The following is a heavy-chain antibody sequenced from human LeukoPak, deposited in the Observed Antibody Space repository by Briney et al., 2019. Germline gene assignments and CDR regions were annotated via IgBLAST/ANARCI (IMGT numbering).Heavy chain of an antibody. V-gene: IGHV1-18*01. CDR3: ARGHSGSYRGY. CDR1: EYTFTSYD. D-gene: IGHD1-26*01. Sequence: ASVKVSCKASEYTFTSYDINWVRQATGQGLEWMGWISAYNGNTNYAQKLQGRVTMTTDTSTSTAYMELRSLRSDDTAVYYCARGHSGSYRGYWGQGTLVTVSS. CDR2: ISAYNGNT. J-gene: IGHJ4*02.